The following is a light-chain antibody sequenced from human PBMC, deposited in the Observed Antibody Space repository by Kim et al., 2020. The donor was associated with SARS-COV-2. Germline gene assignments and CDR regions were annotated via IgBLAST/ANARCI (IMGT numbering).Light chain of an antibody. J-gene: IGKJ1*01. CDR2: ASS. V-gene: IGKV1-39*01. CDR3: QQSYSTPWT. Sequence: DIQMTQSPSSLSASVGDRVTITCRASQSISSYLNWYQQKPEKAPKLLIYASSSVQSGVPSRFSGSGYGTEFTLTISSLQPEDFAAYYCQQSYSTPWTFGPGTKVDIK. CDR1: QSISSY.